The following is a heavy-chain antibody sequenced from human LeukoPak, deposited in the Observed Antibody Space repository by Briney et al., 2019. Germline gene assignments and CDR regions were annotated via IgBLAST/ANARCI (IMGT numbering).Heavy chain of an antibody. CDR1: GFTTHYW. Sequence: PGGSLRLSCTASGFTTHYWLNWVRQSPGKGREWVTNIDRDGRVQHYVDSVEGRFTISRDSAKNSLDLQMHSLRAEDTAVYYCTGGRDKVLSGEYYYYMDVWGTGTTVTVSS. CDR3: TGGRDKVLSGEYYYYMDV. CDR2: IDRDGRVQ. J-gene: IGHJ6*03. V-gene: IGHV3-7*01. D-gene: IGHD2/OR15-2a*01.